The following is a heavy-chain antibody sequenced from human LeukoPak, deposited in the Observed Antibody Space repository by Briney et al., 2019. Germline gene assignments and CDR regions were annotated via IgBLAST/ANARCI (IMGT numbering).Heavy chain of an antibody. CDR2: IKQDGSEK. CDR1: GFTFSSYW. Sequence: GGSLRLSCAASGFTFSSYWISWVRQAPGKGLEWVANIKQDGSEKYYVDSVKGRFTISRDNAKNSLYLQMNSLSAEDTAVYYCARDPITTVTQFDYWGQGTLVTVSS. J-gene: IGHJ4*02. D-gene: IGHD4-17*01. CDR3: ARDPITTVTQFDY. V-gene: IGHV3-7*03.